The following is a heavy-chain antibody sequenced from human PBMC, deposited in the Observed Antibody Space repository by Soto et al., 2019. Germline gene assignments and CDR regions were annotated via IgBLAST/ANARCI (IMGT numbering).Heavy chain of an antibody. Sequence: QVPLVQSGAEVKKPGASVKVSCNSSGYTFTTYGVAWVRQVPGQGLEWMGWISGHNGKTFYAQSFQDRVTMTTDTSTSTAYMELSSLTSDATALYFCARERTLEDSPLADAFDVWGQGTRVTVSS. V-gene: IGHV1-18*01. D-gene: IGHD1-1*01. CDR1: GYTFTTYG. CDR2: ISGHNGKT. CDR3: ARERTLEDSPLADAFDV. J-gene: IGHJ3*01.